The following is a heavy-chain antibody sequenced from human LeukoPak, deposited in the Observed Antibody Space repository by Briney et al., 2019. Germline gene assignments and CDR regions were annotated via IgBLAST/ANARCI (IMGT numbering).Heavy chain of an antibody. CDR1: GGSISSYY. Sequence: SETLSLTCTVSGGSISSYYWSWIRQPPGKGLEWIGYIYTSGSTNYNPSLKSRVTISVDTSKNQFSLKLSSVTAADTAVYYCARSVPRNYYYYMDVWGKGTTVTVSS. J-gene: IGHJ6*03. V-gene: IGHV4-4*09. CDR2: IYTSGST. CDR3: ARSVPRNYYYYMDV.